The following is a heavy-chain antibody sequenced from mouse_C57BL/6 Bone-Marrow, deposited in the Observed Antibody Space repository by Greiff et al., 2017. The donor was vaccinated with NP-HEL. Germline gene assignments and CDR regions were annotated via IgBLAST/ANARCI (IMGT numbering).Heavy chain of an antibody. CDR2: IYPGDGDT. V-gene: IGHV1-82*01. Sequence: VQLQQSGPELVKPGASVKISCKASGYAFSSSWMNWVKQRPGKGLEWIGRIYPGDGDTNYNGKFKGKATLNADKSSSTAYMQLSSRTSEDSAVYFCARMGGLRRGGKYFDYWGQGTTLTVSS. CDR3: ARMGGLRRGGKYFDY. CDR1: GYAFSSSW. D-gene: IGHD2-4*01. J-gene: IGHJ2*01.